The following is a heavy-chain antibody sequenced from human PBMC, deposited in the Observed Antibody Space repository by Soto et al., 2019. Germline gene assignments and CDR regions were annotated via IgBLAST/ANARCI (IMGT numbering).Heavy chain of an antibody. CDR2: IYWDDDK. CDR3: GHRDCNGGEVWFGP. Sequence: QITLKESGPTLVKPTQTLTLTCTFSGFSLSTSGVGVGWIRQPPGKALEWLALIYWDDDKRYSPSPKSRPTIPKDPPQNHVVLTNANMDPVDATRSYCGHRDCNGGEVWFGPWGQGNLGHLLL. CDR1: GFSLSTSGVG. V-gene: IGHV2-5*02. J-gene: IGHJ5*02. D-gene: IGHD2-21*01.